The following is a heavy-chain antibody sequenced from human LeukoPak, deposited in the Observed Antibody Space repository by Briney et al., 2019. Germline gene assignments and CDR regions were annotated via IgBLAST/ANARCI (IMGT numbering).Heavy chain of an antibody. CDR2: MYHGGST. D-gene: IGHD2-8*02. V-gene: IGHV4-39*07. CDR3: ARLGGTGPLAAFDI. Sequence: SETLSLTCTVSGDSISSHSSYWGWIRQPPGKGLEWIGSMYHGGSTYYNPSLKSRVTMSVDTSKNQFSLKLSSVTAADTAVYYCARLGGTGPLAAFDIWGQGTMVTVPS. J-gene: IGHJ3*02. CDR1: GDSISSHSSY.